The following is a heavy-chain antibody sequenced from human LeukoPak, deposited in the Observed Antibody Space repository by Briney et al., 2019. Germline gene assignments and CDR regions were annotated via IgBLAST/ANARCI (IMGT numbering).Heavy chain of an antibody. D-gene: IGHD4-17*01. J-gene: IGHJ2*01. CDR1: GFTFSSYS. CDR3: ARDQTYGDYWYFDL. CDR2: IKSDGSST. V-gene: IGHV3-74*01. Sequence: GGSLRLSCAASGFTFSSYSMNWVRQAPGKGLEWVSRIKSDGSSTAYADSVKGRFTISRDNAKNTLYLQMNSLRAEDTAVYYCARDQTYGDYWYFDLWGRGTLVTVSS.